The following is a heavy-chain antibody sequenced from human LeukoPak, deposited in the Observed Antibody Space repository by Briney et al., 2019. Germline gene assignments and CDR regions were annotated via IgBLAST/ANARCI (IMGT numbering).Heavy chain of an antibody. V-gene: IGHV1-18*01. D-gene: IGHD5-24*01. CDR1: GYTFSNYG. CDR3: ARDYWGDGYNRYFDY. CDR2: IRGDNGNT. Sequence: ASVKVSCKASGYTFSNYGISWVRQAPGQGLEWVGWIRGDNGNTNYAQKLQGRVTMTTDTSTSTAYMELRSLGSEDTAVYYCARDYWGDGYNRYFDYWGQGTLVTVSS. J-gene: IGHJ4*02.